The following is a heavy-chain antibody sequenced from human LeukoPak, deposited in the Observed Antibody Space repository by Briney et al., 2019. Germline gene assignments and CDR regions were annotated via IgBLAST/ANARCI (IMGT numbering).Heavy chain of an antibody. Sequence: SETLSLTCTVSGYSISSGYYWGWIRQPPGKGLEWIGTIYHSGSTYYNPSLKSRVTISVDTSKIQFSLKLSSVTAADTAVYYCARGQARLSWFDPWGQGTLVTVSS. CDR3: ARGQARLSWFDP. CDR2: IYHSGST. D-gene: IGHD6-19*01. CDR1: GYSISSGYY. J-gene: IGHJ5*02. V-gene: IGHV4-38-2*02.